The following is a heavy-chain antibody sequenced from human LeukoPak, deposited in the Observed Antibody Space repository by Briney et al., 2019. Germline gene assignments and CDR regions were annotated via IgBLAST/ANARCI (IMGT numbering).Heavy chain of an antibody. CDR3: AKDLGGSWTRYYFDY. CDR1: GFTFDDYA. J-gene: IGHJ4*02. D-gene: IGHD2-15*01. CDR2: ISWNSGSI. Sequence: GRSLRLSCAAFGFTFDDYAMHWVQQAPGKGLEWVSGISWNSGSIGYADSVKGRFTISRDNAKNSLYLQMNSLRAEDTALYYCAKDLGGSWTRYYFDYWGQGTLVTVSS. V-gene: IGHV3-9*01.